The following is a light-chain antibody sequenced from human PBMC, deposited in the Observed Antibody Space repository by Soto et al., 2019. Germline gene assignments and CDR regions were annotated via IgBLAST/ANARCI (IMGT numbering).Light chain of an antibody. CDR3: ASHGASNV. Sequence: QSALTQPPSASGSPGQSVTISCTGTDSDVSGHNYVSWYQQHPGRAPKLIIYEVSKRPSGVPDRFSGSKSGSTASLTVSGLQAEDEADYYCASHGASNVFGTGTKVTVL. CDR1: DSDVSGHNY. V-gene: IGLV2-8*01. CDR2: EVS. J-gene: IGLJ1*01.